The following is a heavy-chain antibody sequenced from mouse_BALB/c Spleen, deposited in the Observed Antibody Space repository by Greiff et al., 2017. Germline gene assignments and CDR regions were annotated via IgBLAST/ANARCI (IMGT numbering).Heavy chain of an antibody. CDR1: GFTFSDYY. D-gene: IGHD2-14*01. CDR3: ARTDYGYDVGFAY. V-gene: IGHV5-4*02. Sequence: EVKLMESGGGLVKPGGSLKLSCAASGFTFSDYYMYWVRQTPEKRLEWVATISDGGSYTYYPDSVKGRFTISRDNAKNNLYLQMSSLKSEDTAMYDCARTDYGYDVGFAYWGQGTLVTVSA. J-gene: IGHJ3*01. CDR2: ISDGGSYT.